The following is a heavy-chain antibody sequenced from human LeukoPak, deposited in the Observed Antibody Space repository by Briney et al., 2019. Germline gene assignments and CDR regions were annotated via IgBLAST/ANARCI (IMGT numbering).Heavy chain of an antibody. CDR2: IYYSGST. Sequence: SETLSLTCTVSGGSISSYYWSWIRQPPGKGPEWIGYIYYSGSTNYYHSLESRVTISVDTSKNQYSLKLTSVTAADTAAYYCASHMINYGGIQPFYLDNWGQGALVTVSS. CDR1: GGSISSYY. J-gene: IGHJ4*02. V-gene: IGHV4-59*08. CDR3: ASHMINYGGIQPFYLDN. D-gene: IGHD4-23*01.